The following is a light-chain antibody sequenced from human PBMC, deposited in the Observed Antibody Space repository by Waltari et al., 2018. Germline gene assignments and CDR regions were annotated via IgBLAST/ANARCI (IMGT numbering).Light chain of an antibody. CDR1: QGVRSK. V-gene: IGKV3-15*01. Sequence: EIVMTQSPATLYVSPGERATLSCRASQGVRSKLAWYQQKPGQAPRLLIYDASTRATGIPVRFSGSGSGTEFTLTIRGMQSEDFAVYYCQQYNNWLYTFGQGTKLEIK. CDR2: DAS. J-gene: IGKJ2*01. CDR3: QQYNNWLYT.